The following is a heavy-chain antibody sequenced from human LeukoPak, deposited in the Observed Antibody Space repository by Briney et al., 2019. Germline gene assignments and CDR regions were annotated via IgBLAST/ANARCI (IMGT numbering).Heavy chain of an antibody. CDR3: ARDSSDCSSTSCFIFDY. V-gene: IGHV3-74*01. D-gene: IGHD2-2*01. CDR2: INRDGSST. J-gene: IGHJ4*02. CDR1: GFTFSTYW. Sequence: GGSLRLSCAASGFTFSTYWMHWVRQAPGKGLVWVSRINRDGSSTSYADSVKGRFTISRDNAKNTLYLQMNSLRAEDTAVYYCARDSSDCSSTSCFIFDYWGQGTLVTVSS.